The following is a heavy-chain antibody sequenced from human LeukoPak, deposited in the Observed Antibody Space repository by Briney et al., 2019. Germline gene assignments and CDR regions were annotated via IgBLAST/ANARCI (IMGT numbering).Heavy chain of an antibody. CDR1: GGSFSGYY. V-gene: IGHV4-34*01. CDR3: ARGDSSSWQYYFDY. CDR2: INHSGST. Sequence: SETLSLTCAVYGGSFSGYYWSGIRQPPGKGREWIGEINHSGSTNYNPSLKSRVTISVDTSKNQFSLKLSSVTAADTAVYYCARGDSSSWQYYFDYWGQGTLVTVSS. J-gene: IGHJ4*02. D-gene: IGHD6-13*01.